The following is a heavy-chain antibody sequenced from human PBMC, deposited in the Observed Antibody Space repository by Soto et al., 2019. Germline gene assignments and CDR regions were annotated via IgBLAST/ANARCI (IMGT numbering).Heavy chain of an antibody. CDR3: AKEAPGGWHFFDT. V-gene: IGHV3-30*18. CDR1: VFTFRTYG. J-gene: IGHJ4*02. Sequence: GWSLRLSCASSVFTFRTYGMHWVRQAPGEGLEWVADISSDATKKHYADSVKGRFTISRDNSKNTLYLQMISLRAEDTAVYYCAKEAPGGWHFFDTWGQGTLVTVSS. D-gene: IGHD6-19*01. CDR2: ISSDATKK.